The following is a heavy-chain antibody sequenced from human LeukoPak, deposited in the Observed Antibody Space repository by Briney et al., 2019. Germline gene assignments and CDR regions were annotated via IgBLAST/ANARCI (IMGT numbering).Heavy chain of an antibody. D-gene: IGHD3-10*01. Sequence: GGSLRLSCAASGFSFSSYGMHWVRQAPGKGLEWVAFIRYDGSHKYYADSVKGRFTISRDTSKSMVYLQMHSLRADETSVYHCAKDLDYYYGPGTKGRIDYWGQGTLVTVSS. J-gene: IGHJ4*02. CDR1: GFSFSSYG. CDR3: AKDLDYYYGPGTKGRIDY. CDR2: IRYDGSHK. V-gene: IGHV3-30*02.